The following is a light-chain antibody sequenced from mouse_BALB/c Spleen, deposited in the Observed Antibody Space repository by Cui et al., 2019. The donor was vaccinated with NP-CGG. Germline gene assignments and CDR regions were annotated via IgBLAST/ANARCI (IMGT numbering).Light chain of an antibody. CDR2: GTN. CDR3: ALWYSNHWV. V-gene: IGLV1*01. Sequence: QGFVTRVSALTTSPGETVTLTCRSSTGAVTTSNYANWVQEKPDHLFTGLIGGTNNRAPGVPARFSGSLIGDKAALTITGAQTEDEAIYFCALWYSNHWVFGGGTKLTVL. J-gene: IGLJ1*01. CDR1: TGAVTTSNY.